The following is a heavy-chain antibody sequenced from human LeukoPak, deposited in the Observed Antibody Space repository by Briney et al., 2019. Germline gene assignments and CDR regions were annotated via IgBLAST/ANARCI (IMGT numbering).Heavy chain of an antibody. V-gene: IGHV1-69*13. CDR1: GGTFSSYA. J-gene: IGHJ4*02. D-gene: IGHD3-22*01. CDR3: ARGDYYDSSGYYLGFDY. CDR2: IIPIFGTA. Sequence: ASVKVSCKASGGTFSSYAISWVRQAPGQGLEWMGGIIPIFGTANYAQKFQGRVKITADESTSTAYMELSSLRSEDTAVYYCARGDYYDSSGYYLGFDYWGQGTLVTVSS.